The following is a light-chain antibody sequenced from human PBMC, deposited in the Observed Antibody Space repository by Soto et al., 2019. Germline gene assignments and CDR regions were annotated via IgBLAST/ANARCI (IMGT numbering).Light chain of an antibody. CDR3: MQALQSLT. J-gene: IGKJ5*01. Sequence: EIVMTQSPLTLPVTPGEPASISCRSSQSLLYNNTYNYLDWYVQKPGQSPQLSIYFCSNRAPGVPDRVSGSGSGTDFTLKINRVEAEDVGTYYCMQALQSLTFGQGTRLEIQ. V-gene: IGKV2-28*01. CDR1: QSLLYNNTYNY. CDR2: FCS.